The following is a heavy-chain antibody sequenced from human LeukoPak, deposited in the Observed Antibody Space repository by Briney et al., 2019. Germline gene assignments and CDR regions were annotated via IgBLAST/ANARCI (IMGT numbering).Heavy chain of an antibody. CDR2: ISGVDDTT. Sequence: PGGSLRLSCAASGFTFSSYAMSWVRQAPGKGLEWVSTISGVDDTTYYADSVKGRFTISRDNAKNSLYLQMNSLRAEDTAVYYCARGAPTTIFGVVIPFDYWGQGTLVTVSS. CDR3: ARGAPTTIFGVVIPFDY. CDR1: GFTFSSYA. V-gene: IGHV3-23*01. D-gene: IGHD3-3*01. J-gene: IGHJ4*02.